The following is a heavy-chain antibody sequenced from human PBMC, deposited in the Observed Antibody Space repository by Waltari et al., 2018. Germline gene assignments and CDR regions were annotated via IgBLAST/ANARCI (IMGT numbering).Heavy chain of an antibody. V-gene: IGHV3-43*01. D-gene: IGHD2-8*01. CDR2: ISWDGGST. CDR3: AKGAVVLMVYAHFDY. CDR1: GFTFDDYT. Sequence: EVQLVESGGVVVQPGGSLSLSCAASGFTFDDYTMQWVRQARGKGLEWVSLISWDGGSTYYADSVKGRFTISRDNSKNSLYLQMNSLRTEDTALYYCAKGAVVLMVYAHFDYWGQGTLVTVSS. J-gene: IGHJ4*02.